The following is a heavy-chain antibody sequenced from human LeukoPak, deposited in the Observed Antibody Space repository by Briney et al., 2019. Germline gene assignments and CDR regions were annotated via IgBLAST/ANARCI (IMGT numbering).Heavy chain of an antibody. CDR1: GYTFTDYY. D-gene: IGHD2-2*01. J-gene: IGHJ4*02. CDR3: ARANFLYCSSSTCLFDY. CDR2: INPNDGDT. V-gene: IGHV1-2*02. Sequence: ASVKVSWKASGYTFTDYYMHWVRQAPGQGFEWMGWINPNDGDTNYAQKFQGRVTMTRDTSISTARMEVSRLRSDDTAVYYCARANFLYCSSSTCLFDYWGQGTLVTVSS.